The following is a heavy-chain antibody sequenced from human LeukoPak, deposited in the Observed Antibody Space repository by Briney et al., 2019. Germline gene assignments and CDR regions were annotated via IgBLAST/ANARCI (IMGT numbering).Heavy chain of an antibody. D-gene: IGHD1-14*01. CDR1: GYTFTDYY. Sequence: GASVTVSCKASGYTFTDYYIHWVRQAPGQGLEWMGWINPNSGGTNYTQKFQGRVTMTRDTSISTAYLELNRLTSDDTAVYYCARVLARYGNLDYWGQGILVTVSS. J-gene: IGHJ4*02. CDR3: ARVLARYGNLDY. V-gene: IGHV1-2*02. CDR2: INPNSGGT.